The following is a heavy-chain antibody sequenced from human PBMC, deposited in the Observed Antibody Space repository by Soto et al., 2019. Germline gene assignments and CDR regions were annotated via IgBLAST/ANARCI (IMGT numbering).Heavy chain of an antibody. CDR3: AKDQGYSTSYYGYVDL. D-gene: IGHD6-13*01. CDR2: ITWNSGII. J-gene: IGHJ2*01. CDR1: GFTFDDYA. V-gene: IGHV3-9*01. Sequence: EVQLVESGGGLVQPGRSLRLSCAASGFTFDDYAMHWVLQPPGKGLEWVSGITWNSGIIGYADSVKGRFTISRDNAKNSLYLQMHSLRPEDTALYYCAKDQGYSTSYYGYVDLWGRGTLVTVSS.